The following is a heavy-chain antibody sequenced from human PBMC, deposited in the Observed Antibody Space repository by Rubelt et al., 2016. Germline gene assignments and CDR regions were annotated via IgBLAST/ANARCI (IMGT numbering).Heavy chain of an antibody. Sequence: RLQLQESGPGLVKPSETLSLTCTVSGGSISSSSYYWGWIRQPPGKGLEWIGSIYYSGSTYYNPSLKSRVTISVDTSKNQFSRKLSSVTAADTAVDYCARNRKEIWYQLLLLEFDYWGQGTLVTVSS. CDR1: GGSISSSSYY. V-gene: IGHV4-39*06. J-gene: IGHJ4*02. CDR3: ARNRKEIWYQLLLLEFDY. D-gene: IGHD2-2*01. CDR2: IYYSGST.